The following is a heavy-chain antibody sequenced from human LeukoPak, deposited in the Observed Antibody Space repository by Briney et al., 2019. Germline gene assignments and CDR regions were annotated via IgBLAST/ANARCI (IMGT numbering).Heavy chain of an antibody. V-gene: IGHV3-23*01. Sequence: GGSLRLSCAASGFTFNNYAMSWVRQPPGKGLEWVSGISDSGGSTYYADAVKGRFTISRDNSKNTLYLQMNDLRAEDTAVYFCVRGWGSNVYASAFDVWGQGTMVTVSS. CDR3: VRGWGSNVYASAFDV. D-gene: IGHD3-16*01. J-gene: IGHJ3*01. CDR2: ISDSGGST. CDR1: GFTFNNYA.